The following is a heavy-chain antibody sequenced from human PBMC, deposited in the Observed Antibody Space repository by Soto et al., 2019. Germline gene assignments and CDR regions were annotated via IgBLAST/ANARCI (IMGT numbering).Heavy chain of an antibody. CDR3: ARFVRSCSGTTCYTRADV. V-gene: IGHV4-61*01. Sequence: SETLSLTCTVSGGSVSSDTHYWSWIRQPPGKRLEWIGLIYSSGSTNYNPSLKSRVTMSVDTSKNQFSLKLRSVIVADTAVYHCARFVRSCSGTTCYTRADVWGQGTTVTVSS. CDR1: GGSVSSDTHY. D-gene: IGHD2-2*02. J-gene: IGHJ6*02. CDR2: IYSSGST.